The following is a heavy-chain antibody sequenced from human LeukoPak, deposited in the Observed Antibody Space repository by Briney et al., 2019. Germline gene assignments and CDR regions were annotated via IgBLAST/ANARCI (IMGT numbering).Heavy chain of an antibody. CDR2: ISWSGSYI. CDR3: AKDAQYGDEYFDY. J-gene: IGHJ4*02. CDR1: GFTAGGYA. Sequence: GGSLRLSCAISGFTAGGYAMNWVRQAPGKGLEWVSSISWSGSYIYYADSVRGRFTISRDNAKSSVYLQMNSLRAEDTAVYYCAKDAQYGDEYFDYWGQGTLVTVSS. D-gene: IGHD4-17*01. V-gene: IGHV3-21*01.